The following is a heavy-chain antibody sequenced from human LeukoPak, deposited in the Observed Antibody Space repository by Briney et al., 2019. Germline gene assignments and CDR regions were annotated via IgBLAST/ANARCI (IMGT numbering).Heavy chain of an antibody. Sequence: GGSLRLSCVASGFTFSSYSMNWVRQAPGKGLEWVSSISSSYIYYADSVKGRFTISRDNAKNSLYLQMNSLRAEDTAVYYCARDPHYWGQGTLVTVSS. J-gene: IGHJ4*02. CDR1: GFTFSSYS. CDR3: ARDPHY. CDR2: ISSSYI. V-gene: IGHV3-21*01.